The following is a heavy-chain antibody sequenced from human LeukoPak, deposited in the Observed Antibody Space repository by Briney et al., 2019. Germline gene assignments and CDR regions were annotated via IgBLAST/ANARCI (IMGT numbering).Heavy chain of an antibody. D-gene: IGHD6-6*01. CDR3: AQSIAARRGDWFDP. Sequence: ASVKVSCKASGYTFTGYYMHWVRQAPGQGLEWMGWINPNSGGTNYAQKFQGRVTMTRDTSISTAYMELSRLRSDDTAVYYCAQSIAARRGDWFDPWGQGTLVTVSS. J-gene: IGHJ5*02. CDR2: INPNSGGT. CDR1: GYTFTGYY. V-gene: IGHV1-2*02.